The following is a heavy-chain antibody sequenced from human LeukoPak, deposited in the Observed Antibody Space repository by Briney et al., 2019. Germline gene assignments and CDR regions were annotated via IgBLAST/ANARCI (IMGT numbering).Heavy chain of an antibody. Sequence: GGSLRLSCAASAFTFSAYGMHWVRQTPGKGLEWVAFIRFDGVNKYYADSVKGRFTISRDNSKNTLYLQMNSLRAEDTALYYCAKDSKGYSSGWDLDYWGQGTLVTVSS. V-gene: IGHV3-30*02. CDR1: AFTFSAYG. CDR3: AKDSKGYSSGWDLDY. CDR2: IRFDGVNK. D-gene: IGHD6-19*01. J-gene: IGHJ4*02.